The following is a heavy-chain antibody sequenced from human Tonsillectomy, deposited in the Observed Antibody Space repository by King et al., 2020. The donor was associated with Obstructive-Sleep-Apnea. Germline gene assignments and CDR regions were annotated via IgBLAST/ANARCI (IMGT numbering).Heavy chain of an antibody. CDR2: IWYDGSNK. D-gene: IGHD6-13*01. V-gene: IGHV3-33*01. CDR1: GFTFSSYG. J-gene: IGHJ4*02. Sequence: VQLVESGGGVVQPGRSLRLSCAASGFTFSSYGMHWVRQAPGKGLEWVAVIWYDGSNKYYADSVKGRFTISRDNSKNTLYLPMNSLRAEDTAVYYCARAIAAAVPLYFDYWGQGTLVTVSS. CDR3: ARAIAAAVPLYFDY.